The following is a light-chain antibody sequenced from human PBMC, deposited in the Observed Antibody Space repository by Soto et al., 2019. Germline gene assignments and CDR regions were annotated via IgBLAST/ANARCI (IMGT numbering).Light chain of an antibody. CDR2: GAS. J-gene: IGKJ1*01. CDR3: QQYDNSLAWT. CDR1: QSVSSRY. V-gene: IGKV3-20*01. Sequence: EIVLTQSPGTLSLSPGERATLSCRASQSVSSRYLAWYQQKPGQAPRLLIYGASSRAIGILDRFSGSGSGTDFTLTISRLEPEDFAVYYCQQYDNSLAWTFGQGTKVDIK.